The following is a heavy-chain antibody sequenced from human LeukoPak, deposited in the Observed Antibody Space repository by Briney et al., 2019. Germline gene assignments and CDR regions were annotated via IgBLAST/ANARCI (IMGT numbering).Heavy chain of an antibody. CDR1: GFTFDDYA. D-gene: IGHD2/OR15-2a*01. V-gene: IGHV3-9*01. J-gene: IGHJ1*01. CDR2: ISWNSGSI. CDR3: ARVRGGN. Sequence: GRSLRLSCAASGFTFDDYAMHWVRQAPGEGLEWVSGISWNSGSIGYADSVKGRFTISRDNARDTLYLQTNSLRVDDTAVYYCARVRGGNWGRGTLVTVSS.